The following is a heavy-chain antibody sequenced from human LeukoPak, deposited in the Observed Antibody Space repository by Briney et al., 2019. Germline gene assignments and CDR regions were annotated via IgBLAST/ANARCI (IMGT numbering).Heavy chain of an antibody. J-gene: IGHJ6*02. V-gene: IGHV1-69*13. CDR1: GGTFSSYA. CDR3: ATRGYYDFWSGHYYYGMDV. D-gene: IGHD3-3*01. CDR2: IIPIFGTA. Sequence: SVKVSCKASGGTFSSYAISWVRQAPGQGLEWMGGIIPIFGTANYAQKFQGRVTITADESTSTAYMEPSSLRSEDTAVYYCATRGYYDFWSGHYYYGMDVWGQGTTVTVSS.